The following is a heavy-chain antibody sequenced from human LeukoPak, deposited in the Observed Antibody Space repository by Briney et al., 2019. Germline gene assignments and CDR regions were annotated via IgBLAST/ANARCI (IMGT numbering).Heavy chain of an antibody. CDR1: GFSFSDYY. J-gene: IGHJ4*02. CDR2: IKNKANSYTT. V-gene: IGHV3-72*01. D-gene: IGHD4-23*01. Sequence: GGSLRLSCAASGFSFSDYYMDWVRQAPGKGLGLVARIKNKANSYTTHYAESVRGRFTISRDDSKNSLYLQMNSLKTADTAVYYCVDLGSTVGYWGQGTLVTVSS. CDR3: VDLGSTVGY.